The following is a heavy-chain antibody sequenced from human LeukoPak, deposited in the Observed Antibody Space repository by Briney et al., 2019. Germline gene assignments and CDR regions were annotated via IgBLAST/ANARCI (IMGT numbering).Heavy chain of an antibody. V-gene: IGHV3-23*01. Sequence: ETLSLTCTVSGGSISSYYWSWIRQPAGKGLEWVSGISGSGGSTYYADSVKGRFTISRDNSKNTLYLQMSNLRAEDTALYYCAKDFVKGSFDYWGQGALVTVSS. CDR3: AKDFVKGSFDY. CDR2: ISGSGGST. CDR1: GGSISSYY. J-gene: IGHJ4*02. D-gene: IGHD2/OR15-2a*01.